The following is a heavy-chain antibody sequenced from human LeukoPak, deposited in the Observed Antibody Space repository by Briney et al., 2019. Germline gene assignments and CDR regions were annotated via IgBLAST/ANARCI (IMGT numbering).Heavy chain of an antibody. CDR3: VRDFDWESGH. D-gene: IGHD3-9*01. J-gene: IGHJ4*02. CDR2: IDGDGRTT. CDR1: GFTFNHYW. Sequence: PGGSLRLSCTASGFTFNHYWIHWVRQAPGKGLVWVSRIDGDGRTTRYADSVKGRFTMSRDNAKNTLYLQMNSLKEEDTAVYYCVRDFDWESGHWGQGTLVTVSS. V-gene: IGHV3-74*01.